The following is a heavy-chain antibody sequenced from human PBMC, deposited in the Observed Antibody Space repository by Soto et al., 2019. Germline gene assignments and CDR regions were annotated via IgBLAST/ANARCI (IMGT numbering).Heavy chain of an antibody. J-gene: IGHJ6*02. CDR2: IYYSGST. CDR3: ARRRDTAMGTYYYYGMDV. V-gene: IGHV4-39*01. CDR1: GGSISSSSYY. D-gene: IGHD5-18*01. Sequence: PSETLSLTCTVSGGSISSSSYYWGWIRQPPGKGLEWIGSIYYSGSTYYNPSLKSRVTISVDTSKNQFSLKLSSVTAADTAVYYCARRRDTAMGTYYYYGMDVWGQGTTVTVSS.